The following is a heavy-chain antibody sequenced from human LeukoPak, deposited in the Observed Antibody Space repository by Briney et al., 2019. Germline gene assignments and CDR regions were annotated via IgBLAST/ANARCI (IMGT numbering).Heavy chain of an antibody. CDR3: AKGGDGYNYYFDY. CDR1: GVTFSDYA. J-gene: IGHJ4*02. Sequence: GGSLRLSCTASGVTFSDYAMSWGGGAGGPGLEGLSGICGSGGSIRYADSVKGRFIISRDNSKNTLYLQMNSLRAEDTAVYYCAKGGDGYNYYFDYWGQETLVTVSS. CDR2: ICGSGGSI. D-gene: IGHD5-24*01. V-gene: IGHV3-23*01.